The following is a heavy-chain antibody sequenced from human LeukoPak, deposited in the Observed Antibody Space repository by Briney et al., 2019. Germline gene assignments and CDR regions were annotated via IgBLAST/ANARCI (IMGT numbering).Heavy chain of an antibody. J-gene: IGHJ6*02. Sequence: GRSLRLSCAASGFTFDDYAMHWVRQAPGKGLEWVSGISWNSGSIGYADSVKGRFTISRDNAKNSLYLQMNSLRAEDTALYYCAKDQAGYYYYGMDVWGQGTTVTASS. CDR3: AKDQAGYYYYGMDV. D-gene: IGHD6-19*01. V-gene: IGHV3-9*01. CDR2: ISWNSGSI. CDR1: GFTFDDYA.